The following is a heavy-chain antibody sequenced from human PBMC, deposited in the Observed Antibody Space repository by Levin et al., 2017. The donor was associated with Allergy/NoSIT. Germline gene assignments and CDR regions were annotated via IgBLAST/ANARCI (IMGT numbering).Heavy chain of an antibody. J-gene: IGHJ6*02. CDR2: ISYSGLN. CDR3: ARGRMVRGLTDNYYSYYGLDV. Sequence: SQTLSLTCSVSGDSIRSHGFYYNWIRQHPGKGLEWIGYISYSGLNYYNPSLRSRPTISVDVSKKQLSLKLSSVTAADTAVYYCARGRMVRGLTDNYYSYYGLDVWGQGTTVTVTS. D-gene: IGHD3-10*01. V-gene: IGHV4-31*03. CDR1: GDSIRSHGFY.